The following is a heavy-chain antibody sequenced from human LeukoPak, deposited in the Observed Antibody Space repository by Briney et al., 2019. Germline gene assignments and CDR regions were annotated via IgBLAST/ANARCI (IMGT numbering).Heavy chain of an antibody. J-gene: IGHJ3*02. V-gene: IGHV1-46*01. CDR3: ARNLWFGESSDAFDM. CDR1: GYTFTSYY. Sequence: ASVKVSCKASGYTFTSYYMHWVRQAPGQGLEWMGIINPSGGSTSYAQKFQGRVTMTRDMSTSTAYMEMSRLRSDDTAVYYCARNLWFGESSDAFDMWGQGTMVTVSS. D-gene: IGHD3-10*01. CDR2: INPSGGST.